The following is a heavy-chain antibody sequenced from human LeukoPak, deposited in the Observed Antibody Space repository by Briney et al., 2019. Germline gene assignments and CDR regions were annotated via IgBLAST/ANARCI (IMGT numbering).Heavy chain of an antibody. CDR3: GRDRHWNQGNFDY. CDR1: GYTITGYH. V-gene: IGHV1-2*02. CDR2: INPNNGGT. J-gene: IGHJ4*02. D-gene: IGHD1-1*01. Sequence: ASVTVSCKAFGYTITGYHIHWVRQAPGQGLEWMGWINPNNGGTNSAQKFQGRVTMTRDTSIGTAYMELNRLTYDDTAVYYCGRDRHWNQGNFDYWGQGTLVTVSS.